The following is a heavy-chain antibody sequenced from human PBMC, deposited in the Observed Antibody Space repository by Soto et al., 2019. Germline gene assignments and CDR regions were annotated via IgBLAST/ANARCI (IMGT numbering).Heavy chain of an antibody. V-gene: IGHV3-23*01. D-gene: IGHD4-17*01. J-gene: IGHJ5*02. CDR2: ITSSGGST. Sequence: EAQLLESGGGLVLPGGSLRLSCAVSGFTFNNYAMSWVRQPPGKGLEWVSSITSSGGSTYYADSVKGRLTISRDNSENTLYLQMNSLRVEDTAVYYCAKRKYGDYVGGSDRWGQGTLVTVSS. CDR1: GFTFNNYA. CDR3: AKRKYGDYVGGSDR.